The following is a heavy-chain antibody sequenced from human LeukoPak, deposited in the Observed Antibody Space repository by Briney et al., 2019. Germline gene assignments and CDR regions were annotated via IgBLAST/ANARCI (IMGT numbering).Heavy chain of an antibody. Sequence: GGSLRLSCAASGFTFSSYAMSWVRQAPGKGLEWVSGISVGGGRTHYADSVKGRVTISRDNSKNTLYLQMNSLRAEDTAVYYCAKDLRYCSSTRCYYSGMDVWGQGTTVTVAS. D-gene: IGHD2-2*01. J-gene: IGHJ6*02. CDR2: ISVGGGRT. V-gene: IGHV3-23*01. CDR1: GFTFSSYA. CDR3: AKDLRYCSSTRCYYSGMDV.